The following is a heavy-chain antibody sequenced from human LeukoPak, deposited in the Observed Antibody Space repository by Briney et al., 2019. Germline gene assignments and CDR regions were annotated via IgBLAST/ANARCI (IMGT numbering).Heavy chain of an antibody. CDR2: ISGSGGST. CDR1: GFNFNNYV. D-gene: IGHD6-19*01. J-gene: IGHJ4*02. V-gene: IGHV3-23*01. CDR3: AKDQSSGWSKEDY. Sequence: PGGSLRLSCAASGFNFNNYVMHWVRQAPGKGLEWVSAISGSGGSTYYADSVKGRFTISRDNSKNTLYLQMNSLRAEDTAVYYCAKDQSSGWSKEDYWGQGTLVTVSS.